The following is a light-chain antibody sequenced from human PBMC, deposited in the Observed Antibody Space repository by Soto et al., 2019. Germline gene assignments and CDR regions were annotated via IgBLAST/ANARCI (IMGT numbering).Light chain of an antibody. V-gene: IGLV2-14*01. CDR2: EVS. Sequence: QSALTQPASVSGSPGQSITISCTGTSSDVGGYNFVSWYQHHPGKAPKLMIYEVSNRPSGVSHRFSGSKSGNTASLTISGLQAEDEADYSCSSYTSRSTLVFGTGTKAPS. CDR1: SSDVGGYNF. J-gene: IGLJ1*01. CDR3: SSYTSRSTLV.